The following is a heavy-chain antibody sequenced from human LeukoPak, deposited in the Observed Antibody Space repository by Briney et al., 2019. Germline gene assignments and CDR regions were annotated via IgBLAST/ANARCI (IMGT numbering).Heavy chain of an antibody. D-gene: IGHD6-6*01. CDR3: ARTLAARIQSPYYYGLDV. CDR1: GITFRTYA. CDR2: ISSRSSYI. J-gene: IGHJ6*02. Sequence: GGSLRLSCAASGITFRTYAMTWVRQAPGKGLEWVSSISSRSSYIYYSDSLKGRFTISRDNAKNSLFLQLHSLSVEDTAVCYCARTLAARIQSPYYYGLDVWGQGTPVTVSS. V-gene: IGHV3-21*01.